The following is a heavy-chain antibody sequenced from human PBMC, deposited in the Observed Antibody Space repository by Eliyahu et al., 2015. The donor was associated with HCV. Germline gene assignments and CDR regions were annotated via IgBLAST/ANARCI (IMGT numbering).Heavy chain of an antibody. CDR2: IIPILGIA. D-gene: IGHD2-2*01. Sequence: WMGRIIPILGIANYAQKFQGRVTITADKSTSTAYMELSSLRSEDTAVYYCARPTSPPRYCSSTSCPPGGYYYGMDVWGQGTTVTVSS. J-gene: IGHJ6*02. V-gene: IGHV1-69*02. CDR3: ARPTSPPRYCSSTSCPPGGYYYGMDV.